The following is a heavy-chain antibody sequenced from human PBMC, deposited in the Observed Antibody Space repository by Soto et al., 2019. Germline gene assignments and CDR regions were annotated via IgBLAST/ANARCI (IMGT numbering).Heavy chain of an antibody. D-gene: IGHD6-13*01. CDR2: ISWNSGSI. V-gene: IGHV3-9*01. Sequence: GGYLRLSCAASGFTFDDYAMHWVRQAPGKGLEWVSGISWNSGSIGYADSVKGRFTISRDNAKNSLYLQMNSLRAEDTALYYCAKGQLAYYYYYGMDVWGQGTTVTVSS. CDR3: AKGQLAYYYYYGMDV. J-gene: IGHJ6*02. CDR1: GFTFDDYA.